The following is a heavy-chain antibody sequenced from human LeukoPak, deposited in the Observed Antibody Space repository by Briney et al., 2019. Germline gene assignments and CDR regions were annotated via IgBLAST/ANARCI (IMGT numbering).Heavy chain of an antibody. D-gene: IGHD3-10*01. CDR2: IYTSGTT. V-gene: IGHV4-61*02. CDR3: ARGRRNSISLIRGARAYSWFDP. CDR1: GGSISSGDYY. Sequence: PSETLSLTCTVSGGSISSGDYYWSWIRQPAGKGLEWIGRIYTSGTTDYNPSLKSRVTISVDTSKSQFSLKLNSVTAADTAVYYCARGRRNSISLIRGARAYSWFDPWGQGTLVTVSS. J-gene: IGHJ5*02.